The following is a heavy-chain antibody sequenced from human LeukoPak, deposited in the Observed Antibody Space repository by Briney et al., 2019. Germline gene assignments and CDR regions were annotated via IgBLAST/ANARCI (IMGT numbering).Heavy chain of an antibody. CDR2: IYSGGST. J-gene: IGHJ4*02. CDR1: GFTVSSNY. V-gene: IGHV3-53*05. Sequence: GGSLRLSCAASGFTVSSNYMSWVRPAPGKGLEWVSVIYSGGSTYYADSVKGRFTISRDNSKNTLYLQMNSLRAEDTAVYYCARVLTVAGTEVLDYWGQGTLVTVSS. D-gene: IGHD6-19*01. CDR3: ARVLTVAGTEVLDY.